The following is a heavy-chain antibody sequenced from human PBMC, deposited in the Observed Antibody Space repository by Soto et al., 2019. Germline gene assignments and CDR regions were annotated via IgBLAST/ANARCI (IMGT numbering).Heavy chain of an antibody. V-gene: IGHV3-23*01. Sequence: EVQLLESGGGLVQPGGSLRLSCAASGFTFSSYAMSWVRQAPGKGLEWVSAISGSGGSTYYADSVKGRFTISRDNSKNTLDLQMNSLRAEDTAVYYGAKDLDCGYEYFQHWGQGTLVTVSS. CDR2: ISGSGGST. J-gene: IGHJ1*01. CDR1: GFTFSSYA. CDR3: AKDLDCGYEYFQH. D-gene: IGHD2-21*02.